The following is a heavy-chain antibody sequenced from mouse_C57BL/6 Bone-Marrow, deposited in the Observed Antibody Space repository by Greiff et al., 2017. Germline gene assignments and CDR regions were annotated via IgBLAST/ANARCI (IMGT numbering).Heavy chain of an antibody. J-gene: IGHJ3*01. Sequence: ATGGVDFSRYWMSWVRRAPGKGLEWIGEINPDSSTINYAPSLKDKFIISRDNAKNTLYLQMSKVRSEDTALYYCAGGRSWFAYWGQGTLVTVSA. CDR2: INPDSSTI. CDR3: AGGRSWFAY. V-gene: IGHV4-1*01. CDR1: GVDFSRYW.